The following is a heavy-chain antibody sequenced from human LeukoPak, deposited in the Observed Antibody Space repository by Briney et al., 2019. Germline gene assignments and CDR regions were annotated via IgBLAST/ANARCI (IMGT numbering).Heavy chain of an antibody. V-gene: IGHV5-51*01. CDR1: GYSFTSYW. J-gene: IGHJ4*02. CDR2: IDPGDSDT. CDR3: ARVGSGSYYNLYFDY. D-gene: IGHD3-10*01. Sequence: GESLKISCKGSGYSFTSYWIGWVRQMPGKGLEWMGIIDPGDSDTRYSPSFQGQVTISADKSISTAYLQWSSLKASDTAMYYCARVGSGSYYNLYFDYWGQGTLVTVSS.